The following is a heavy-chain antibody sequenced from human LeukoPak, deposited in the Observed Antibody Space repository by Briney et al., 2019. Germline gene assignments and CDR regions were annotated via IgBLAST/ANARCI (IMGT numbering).Heavy chain of an antibody. Sequence: ASVKVSCKASGYTFTSYDINWVRQATGQGLEWMGWMNPNSGNTGYAQKFQGRVTITRNTSISTAYMELSNLRSEDTAVYYCARGRPHYDFWSGYYTSVDYWGQGTLVTVSS. J-gene: IGHJ4*02. CDR1: GYTFTSYD. CDR2: MNPNSGNT. CDR3: ARGRPHYDFWSGYYTSVDY. V-gene: IGHV1-8*03. D-gene: IGHD3-3*01.